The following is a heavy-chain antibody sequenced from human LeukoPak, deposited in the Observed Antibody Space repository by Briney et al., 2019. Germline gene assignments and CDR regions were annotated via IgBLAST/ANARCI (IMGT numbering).Heavy chain of an antibody. CDR2: IYHSGST. Sequence: PSETLSLTCTVSGGSISSSGHYWGWIRQPPGEGLEWVGSIYHSGSTYYNPSLKSRVTISVDTSKNQFSLKLSSVTAADTAVYYCARLIRDMAATTDCWGQGTLVTVSS. J-gene: IGHJ4*02. CDR3: ARLIRDMAATTDC. CDR1: GGSISSSGHY. D-gene: IGHD1-26*01. V-gene: IGHV4-39*01.